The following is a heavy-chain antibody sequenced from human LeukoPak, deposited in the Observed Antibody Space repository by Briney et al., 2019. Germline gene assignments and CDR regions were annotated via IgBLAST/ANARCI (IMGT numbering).Heavy chain of an antibody. Sequence: PGGSLRLSCAASGFTFSSYAMSWVRQAPGKGLEWVSAISGSGGSTYYADSVKGRFTISRDNSKNTLYLQMNSLRAEDTAVYYCVKVLVAWPSTFDYWGQGTLVTVSS. D-gene: IGHD2/OR15-2a*01. CDR2: ISGSGGST. J-gene: IGHJ4*02. V-gene: IGHV3-23*01. CDR1: GFTFSSYA. CDR3: VKVLVAWPSTFDY.